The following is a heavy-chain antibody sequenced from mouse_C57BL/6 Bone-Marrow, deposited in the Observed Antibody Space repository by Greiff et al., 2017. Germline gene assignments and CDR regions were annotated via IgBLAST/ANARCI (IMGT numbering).Heavy chain of an antibody. Sequence: EVKVVESGGGLVQPGGSLSLSCAASGFTFTDYYMSWVRQPPGKALEWLGFIRNKANGYTTEYSASVKGRFTISRDNSQSLLYLQMNALRAEDSATYYCARSLRYYAMDYWRQAASDTVS. CDR3: ARSLRYYAMDY. J-gene: IGHJ4*01. CDR2: IRNKANGYTT. V-gene: IGHV7-3*01. D-gene: IGHD1-1*01. CDR1: GFTFTDYY.